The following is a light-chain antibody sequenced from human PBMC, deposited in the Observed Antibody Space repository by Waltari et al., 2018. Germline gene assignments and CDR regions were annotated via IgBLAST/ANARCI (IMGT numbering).Light chain of an antibody. V-gene: IGKV3-20*01. CDR3: QHYVSSLSWT. J-gene: IGKJ1*01. CDR2: GAS. Sequence: EVVLTQSPGTLSLSPGERAALSCRASQSVSSTYLAWYQQKPGQAPRRLIYGASSRATGIPDRFSGSGSGTDFTLTISRLEPEDFGVYYCQHYVSSLSWTFGQGTKVEVK. CDR1: QSVSSTY.